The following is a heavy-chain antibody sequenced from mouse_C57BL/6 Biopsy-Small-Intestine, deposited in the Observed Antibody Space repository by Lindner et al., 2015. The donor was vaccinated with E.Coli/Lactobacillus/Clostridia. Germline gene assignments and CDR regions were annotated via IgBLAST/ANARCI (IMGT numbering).Heavy chain of an antibody. J-gene: IGHJ2*01. CDR2: INPSTGGA. CDR1: GYSFTANY. CDR3: ARREVYYFDY. V-gene: IGHV1-42*01. Sequence: VQLQESGPELVKSGASVKISCRTSGYSFTANYLTWVKQSPEKSLEWIGEINPSTGGAVYNEKFRAKATLTIDRSSTTTYIQLKSLTSEDSAVYYCARREVYYFDYWGQGTTLTVSS.